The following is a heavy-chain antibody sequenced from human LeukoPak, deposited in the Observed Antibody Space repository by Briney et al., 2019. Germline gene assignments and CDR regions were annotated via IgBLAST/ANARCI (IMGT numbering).Heavy chain of an antibody. CDR2: IYTSGST. V-gene: IGHV4-4*07. D-gene: IGHD1-1*01. CDR1: GGSISSYY. J-gene: IGHJ4*02. Sequence: SETLSLTCTDSGGSISSYYWRCVRQPAGKGLEWIGRIYTSGSTNYNPSLKSRVTISVDKSKNQFSLNLSSVTAADTAVYYSARHPRSGNHQLYYWGQGTLVTVSS. CDR3: ARHPRSGNHQLYY.